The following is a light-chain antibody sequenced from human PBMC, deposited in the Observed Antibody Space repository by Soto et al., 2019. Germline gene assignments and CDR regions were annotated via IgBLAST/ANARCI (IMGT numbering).Light chain of an antibody. Sequence: EIEVTQSPVTLSMSPGERATGSCRASQNVRINIAWYQQKAGQPPRLLIYGAVTRAAGIPDRFSASGSGTEFTLTISSLQSEDFAVYFCQEYSNWPALTFGGGTKVDIK. V-gene: IGKV3-15*01. CDR1: QNVRIN. CDR3: QEYSNWPALT. CDR2: GAV. J-gene: IGKJ4*01.